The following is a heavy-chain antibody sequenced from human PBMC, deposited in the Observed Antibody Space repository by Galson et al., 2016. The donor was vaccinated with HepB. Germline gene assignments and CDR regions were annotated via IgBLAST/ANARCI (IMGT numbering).Heavy chain of an antibody. J-gene: IGHJ3*01. CDR1: GFIFSSYG. Sequence: SLRLSCAASGFIFSSYGMHWVRQAPGKGLDWVAVISYDGTHQNYADSVKGRFTISRDKSKSMLYLEMNSLRDEDTAVYYCAGENTKMTAVALDVWGLGTRVTVSS. CDR3: AGENTKMTAVALDV. CDR2: ISYDGTHQ. V-gene: IGHV3-30*03. D-gene: IGHD6-13*01.